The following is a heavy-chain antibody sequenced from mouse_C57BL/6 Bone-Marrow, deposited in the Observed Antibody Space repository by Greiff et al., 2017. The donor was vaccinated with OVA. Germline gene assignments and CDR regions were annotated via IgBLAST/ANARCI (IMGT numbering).Heavy chain of an antibody. J-gene: IGHJ1*03. D-gene: IGHD2-5*01. Sequence: VQLQQSGTVLARPGASVKMSCKTSGYTFTSYWMHWVKQRPGQGLEWIGAIYPGNSDTSYNQKFKGKAKLTAVTSASTAYMELSSLTNEDSAVYYCKSRAYSKRYWDFDVWGTGTPVTVSS. CDR3: KSRAYSKRYWDFDV. V-gene: IGHV1-5*01. CDR2: IYPGNSDT. CDR1: GYTFTSYW.